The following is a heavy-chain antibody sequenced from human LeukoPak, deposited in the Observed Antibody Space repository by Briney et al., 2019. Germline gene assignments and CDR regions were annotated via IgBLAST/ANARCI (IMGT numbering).Heavy chain of an antibody. CDR3: ARAYSSGWPKGYYYYYMDV. D-gene: IGHD6-19*01. J-gene: IGHJ6*03. Sequence: PGGSLRLSCAASGFTFSGSALHWVRQASGKGLEWVGRIRSTANGYATAYAASVKGRFTISRDDSKNTAYLQMDSLKTEDTAVYYCARAYSSGWPKGYYYYYMDVWGKGTTVTISS. CDR1: GFTFSGSA. V-gene: IGHV3-73*01. CDR2: IRSTANGYAT.